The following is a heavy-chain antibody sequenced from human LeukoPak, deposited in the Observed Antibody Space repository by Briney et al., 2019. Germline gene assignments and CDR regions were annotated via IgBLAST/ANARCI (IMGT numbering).Heavy chain of an antibody. CDR2: INPNSGGT. Sequence: GASVKVSCKASGYTFTGYYMHWVRQAPGQGLEWMGWINPNSGGTNYAQKFQGRVTMTRDTSISTAYMELSRLRSDDTAVYYCATIAGDCSGGSCFGKPEYVDYWGQGTLVTVSS. CDR3: ATIAGDCSGGSCFGKPEYVDY. J-gene: IGHJ4*02. D-gene: IGHD2-15*01. V-gene: IGHV1-2*02. CDR1: GYTFTGYY.